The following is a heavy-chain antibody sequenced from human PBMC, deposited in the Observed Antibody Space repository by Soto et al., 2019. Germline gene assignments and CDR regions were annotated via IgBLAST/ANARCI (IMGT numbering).Heavy chain of an antibody. Sequence: PSETLSFTCTVSAASIRGFECSWIRKCAGKGLECIWRIYATGTTEYNRSLKSRVMMSVDNSKKQFSLTLGSVTAADTDVYYCVRDGTKTLPDWFDPWGQGISVTVSS. V-gene: IGHV4-4*07. J-gene: IGHJ5*02. CDR2: IYATGTT. CDR1: AASIRGFE. CDR3: VRDGTKTLPDWFDP. D-gene: IGHD1-1*01.